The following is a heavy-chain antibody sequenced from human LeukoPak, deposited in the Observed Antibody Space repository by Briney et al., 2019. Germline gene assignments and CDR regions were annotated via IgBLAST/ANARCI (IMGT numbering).Heavy chain of an antibody. J-gene: IGHJ4*02. V-gene: IGHV3-53*01. D-gene: IGHD6-19*01. CDR2: IYSGGGT. CDR1: GFTVSSNY. CDR3: ARDSPYSSGWYDFDY. Sequence: PGGSLRLSCAASGFTVSSNYMNWVRQAPGKGLEWVSVIYSGGGTYYADSVRGRFTISRDNSKNTLYLQMNSLRAEDTAVYYCARDSPYSSGWYDFDYWGQGTLVTVSS.